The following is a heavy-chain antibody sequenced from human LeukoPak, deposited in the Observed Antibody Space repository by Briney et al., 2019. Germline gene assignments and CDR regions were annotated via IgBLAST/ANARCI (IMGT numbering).Heavy chain of an antibody. CDR3: VRQGYNYGAFNA. CDR1: GDSLNIYY. Sequence: SETLSLTCSVSGDSLNIYYWNWVRQSPGKGLEWIGYFSYTGTTNYNPSLQGRVTMSVDRSKSQFSLRLSSVTAADTAVYYCVRQGYNYGAFNAWGQGTLVTVSS. D-gene: IGHD5-18*01. V-gene: IGHV4-59*08. J-gene: IGHJ4*02. CDR2: FSYTGTT.